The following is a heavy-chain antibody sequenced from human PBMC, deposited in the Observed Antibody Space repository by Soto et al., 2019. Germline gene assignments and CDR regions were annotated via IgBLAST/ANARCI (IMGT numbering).Heavy chain of an antibody. CDR2: IIYSGNS. Sequence: PDTLSPTCHLSGASLTSYTSCGWFRQPPGKGLEWIGSIIYSGNSMYNPSLQSRLTLFVDTSKNQFSLKLSSVTAADTAGDYCAGSGYYHNSGMDVWGQGTTVT. CDR1: GASLTSYTS. CDR3: AGSGYYHNSGMDV. V-gene: IGHV4-39*01. J-gene: IGHJ6*02. D-gene: IGHD3-22*01.